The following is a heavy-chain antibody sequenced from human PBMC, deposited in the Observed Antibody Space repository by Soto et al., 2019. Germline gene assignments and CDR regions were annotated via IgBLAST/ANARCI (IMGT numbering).Heavy chain of an antibody. CDR2: IRSKANSYAT. CDR3: TRHTPITMVRGVIKPYDAFDI. J-gene: IGHJ3*02. V-gene: IGHV3-73*01. D-gene: IGHD3-10*01. CDR1: GFTFSGSA. Sequence: GGSLRLSCAASGFTFSGSAMHWVRQTSGKGLEWVGRIRSKANSYATAYAASLKGRFTISRDDSKNTAYLQMNSLKTEDTAVYYCTRHTPITMVRGVIKPYDAFDIWGQGTMVTVSS.